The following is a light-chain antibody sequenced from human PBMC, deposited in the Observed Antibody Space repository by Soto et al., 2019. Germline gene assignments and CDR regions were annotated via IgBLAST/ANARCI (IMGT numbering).Light chain of an antibody. J-gene: IGKJ1*01. CDR3: QQYNNWPWT. CDR1: QSVTSTY. Sequence: EIVLTQSPGTLSLSPGERATLSCRASQSVTSTYLAWYQQKPGQPPRLLIYSASTRATGIPARFSGSGSGTEFTLTISSLQSEDFAVYYCQQYNNWPWTFGQGTKVDIK. CDR2: SAS. V-gene: IGKV3-15*01.